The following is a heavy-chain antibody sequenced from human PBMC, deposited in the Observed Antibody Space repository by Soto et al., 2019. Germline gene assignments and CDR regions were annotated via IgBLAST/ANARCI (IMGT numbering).Heavy chain of an antibody. D-gene: IGHD3-9*01. CDR2: MNPNSGNT. Sequence: ASVKVSCKASGYTFTSYDINWVRQATGQGLEWMGWMNPNSGNTGYAQKFQGRVTMTRNTSISTAYMELSSLRSEDTAVYYCARAGYYDILTGYEISGYYYMDVWGKGTTVTVSS. CDR3: ARAGYYDILTGYEISGYYYMDV. J-gene: IGHJ6*03. CDR1: GYTFTSYD. V-gene: IGHV1-8*01.